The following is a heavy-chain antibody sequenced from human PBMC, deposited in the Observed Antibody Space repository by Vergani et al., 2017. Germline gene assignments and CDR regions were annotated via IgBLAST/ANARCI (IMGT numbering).Heavy chain of an antibody. J-gene: IGHJ3*02. CDR1: GFSFGDYA. Sequence: VQLVESGGGLVKPGGSLRLSCAASGFSFGDYAMTWVRQAPGKGLEWIGYIYNSGSTYYNPSLKSRVTISVDASKNQFSLKLSSVTAADTAVYYCASQDDHNGNPGAFDIWGQGTKVTVSS. CDR2: IYNSGST. D-gene: IGHD4-23*01. CDR3: ASQDDHNGNPGAFDI. V-gene: IGHV4-31*11.